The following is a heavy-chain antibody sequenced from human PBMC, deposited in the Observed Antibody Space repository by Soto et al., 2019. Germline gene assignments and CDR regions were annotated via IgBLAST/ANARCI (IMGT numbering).Heavy chain of an antibody. J-gene: IGHJ6*02. V-gene: IGHV4-34*01. CDR1: GGSFSGYY. D-gene: IGHD1-7*01. Sequence: QVQLQQWGAGLLKPSETLSLTCAVYGGSFSGYYWSWIRQPPGKGLEWIGEINHSGGTNYNPSLKSRVTISVDTSKNQFSLKLSSVTAADTAVYYCARGSELGDMDVWGQGTTVTVSS. CDR3: ARGSELGDMDV. CDR2: INHSGGT.